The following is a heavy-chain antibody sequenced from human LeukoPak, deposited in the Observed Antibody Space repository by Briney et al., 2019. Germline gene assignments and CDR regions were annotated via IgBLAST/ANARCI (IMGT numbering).Heavy chain of an antibody. J-gene: IGHJ6*04. Sequence: GGSLRLSCAASGFTFSDYYMSWIRQAPGKGLEWVSYISSSSSYTNYANSVKGRYTISRDNAKNSLYLQMNSLRAEDTAVYYCARDSWAAADPYYYYGMDVWGKGTTVTVSS. CDR3: ARDSWAAADPYYYYGMDV. CDR2: ISSSSSYT. V-gene: IGHV3-11*06. D-gene: IGHD6-13*01. CDR1: GFTFSDYY.